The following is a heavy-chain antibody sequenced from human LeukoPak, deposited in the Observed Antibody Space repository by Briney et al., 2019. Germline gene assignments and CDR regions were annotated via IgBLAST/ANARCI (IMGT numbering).Heavy chain of an antibody. Sequence: GGSLRLSCAASGFTVSSNYMTWVRQAPGKALEWGSVIYSGGRTYYADSVKGRFTISRDNSKNTLYLQMNSLRADDTAVYYCARDRGSGSYYFDYWGQGTLVTVSS. CDR3: ARDRGSGSYYFDY. CDR1: GFTVSSNY. V-gene: IGHV3-53*01. J-gene: IGHJ4*02. CDR2: IYSGGRT. D-gene: IGHD3-10*01.